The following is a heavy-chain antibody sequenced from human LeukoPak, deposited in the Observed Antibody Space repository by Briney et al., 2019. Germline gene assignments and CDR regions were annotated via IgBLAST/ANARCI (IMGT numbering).Heavy chain of an antibody. CDR1: GFTFSSYS. CDR3: ARDYGDYGGLGY. CDR2: ISSGSSYI. Sequence: PGGSLRPSCAASGFTFSSYSMNWVRQAPGKGLEWVSSISSGSSYIYYADSVKGRFTISRDNAKNSLYLQMNSLRAEDTAVYYCARDYGDYGGLGYWGQGTLVTVSS. V-gene: IGHV3-21*01. J-gene: IGHJ4*02. D-gene: IGHD4-17*01.